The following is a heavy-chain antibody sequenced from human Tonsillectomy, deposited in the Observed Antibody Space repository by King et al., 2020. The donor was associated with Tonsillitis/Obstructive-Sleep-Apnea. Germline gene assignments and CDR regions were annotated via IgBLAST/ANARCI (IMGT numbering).Heavy chain of an antibody. CDR2: IYYIGST. V-gene: IGHV4-59*01. Sequence: QLQESGPGLVKPSETLSLICTVSGGSITSYYWSWIRQPPGKGLEWIGNIYYIGSTNYNPSLKSRVIISIDTSKNQFSLKLSSVTAADTAVYYCARDRSDGLDVWGQGTTVTVSS. CDR1: GGSITSYY. D-gene: IGHD1-26*01. CDR3: ARDRSDGLDV. J-gene: IGHJ6*02.